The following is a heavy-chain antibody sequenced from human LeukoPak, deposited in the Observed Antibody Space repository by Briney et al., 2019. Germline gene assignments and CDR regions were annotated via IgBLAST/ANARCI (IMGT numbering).Heavy chain of an antibody. CDR2: ISNSDDST. V-gene: IGHV3-23*01. J-gene: IGHJ4*02. CDR3: ARGPSGYHNT. CDR1: GFPFSSYA. Sequence: GWSLRLSCAASGFPFSSYAMSWVRQAPGKGLEWVSTISNSDDSTYYADSVKGRFTIPRDNSKNTLYLQMNSLRAEDTAVYYCARGPSGYHNTGGQGTLVTVSS. D-gene: IGHD5-12*01.